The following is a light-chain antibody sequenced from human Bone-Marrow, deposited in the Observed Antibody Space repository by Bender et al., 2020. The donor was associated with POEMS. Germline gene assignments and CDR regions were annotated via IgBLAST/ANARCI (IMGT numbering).Light chain of an antibody. CDR1: GSDIKFYK. CDR3: SSHSGISDVV. J-gene: IGLJ3*02. Sequence: QSALTQPPSASGSPGQSVTISCTGTGSDIKFYKVSWYQQHPGKAPKLLISEVTKRPSGVPDRFSGSRSGNTASLTVSGLQPDDEADYYCSSHSGISDVVFGGGTKLTVL. V-gene: IGLV2-8*01. CDR2: EVT.